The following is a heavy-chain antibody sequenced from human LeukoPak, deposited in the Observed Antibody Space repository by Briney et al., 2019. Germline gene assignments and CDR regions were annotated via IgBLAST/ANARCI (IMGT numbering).Heavy chain of an antibody. V-gene: IGHV3-21*06. Sequence: PGGSLRLSCAASGFTFSTYTMNWVRQAPGKGLEWVSSISSGSTFKYYADSVKGRFSISRDNARNSLYLQMNSLRAEDTALYYRARDEVGATTEFDSWGQGTLVTVSS. CDR2: ISSGSTFK. CDR1: GFTFSTYT. D-gene: IGHD1-26*01. J-gene: IGHJ4*02. CDR3: ARDEVGATTEFDS.